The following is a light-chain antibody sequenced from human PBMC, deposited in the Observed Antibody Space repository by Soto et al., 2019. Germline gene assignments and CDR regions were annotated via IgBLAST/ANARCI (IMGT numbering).Light chain of an antibody. CDR2: GAF. CDR3: QVYS. J-gene: IGKJ2*03. CDR1: QSLSSRH. V-gene: IGKV3-20*01. Sequence: VLTQSPGTLSLSPGERGTLSCRASQSLSSRHLAWYQQKPGQAPRLLIYGAFSRAAGIPDRFSGSGSGTDFTLTISSLEPEDFAVYYCQVYSFGQGTRLELK.